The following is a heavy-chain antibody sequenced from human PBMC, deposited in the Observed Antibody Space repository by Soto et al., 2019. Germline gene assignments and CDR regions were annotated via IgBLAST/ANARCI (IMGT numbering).Heavy chain of an antibody. V-gene: IGHV2-5*02. Sequence: QITLKESGPTLVKPTQTLTLTCTFSGFSLSTRGVGVCWIRQPPGKALECLALIYWDDDKRYSPSLKSRLTITKDTSKNQVVLTMTNMDPVDTATYFCAHRLCDSSCYWDVGYFDYWGRGTLVTVSS. J-gene: IGHJ4*02. CDR1: GFSLSTRGVG. D-gene: IGHD3-22*01. CDR3: AHRLCDSSCYWDVGYFDY. CDR2: IYWDDDK.